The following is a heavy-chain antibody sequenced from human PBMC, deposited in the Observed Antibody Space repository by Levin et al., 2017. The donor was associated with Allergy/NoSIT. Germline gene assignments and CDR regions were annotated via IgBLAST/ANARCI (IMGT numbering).Heavy chain of an antibody. D-gene: IGHD1-26*01. CDR3: ARHPGASFDY. J-gene: IGHJ4*02. CDR1: GGSVSGYY. Sequence: SETLSLTCAVSGGSVSGYYWSWMRQSPQKRLEWIGYIHYTGSTTYNPSLQSRVTISIDTSKNQLFLRLTAVTAADPAVYYCARHPGASFDYWDQGTLVTVSS. V-gene: IGHV4-59*08. CDR2: IHYTGST.